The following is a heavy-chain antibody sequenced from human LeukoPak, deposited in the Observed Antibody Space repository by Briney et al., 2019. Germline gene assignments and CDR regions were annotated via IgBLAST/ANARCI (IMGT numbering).Heavy chain of an antibody. CDR2: ISSSSSYT. Sequence: GGSLRLSCAASGFTFSDYYMSWIRQAPGKGLEWVSYISSSSSYTNYADTVKGRFTISRDNAKNSLYLQMNSLRAEDTAVYYCARGDCSSTSCYGYYYYYGMDVWGQGTTVTVSS. CDR1: GFTFSDYY. CDR3: ARGDCSSTSCYGYYYYYGMDV. D-gene: IGHD2-2*01. V-gene: IGHV3-11*05. J-gene: IGHJ6*02.